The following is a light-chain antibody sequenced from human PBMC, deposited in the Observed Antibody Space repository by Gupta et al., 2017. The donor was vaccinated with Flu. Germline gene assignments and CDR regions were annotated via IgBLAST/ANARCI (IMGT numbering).Light chain of an antibody. J-gene: IGLJ2*01. V-gene: IGLV2-14*01. CDR1: SSDIGGYIY. CDR2: EVN. Sequence: QSALTQPASVSGSPGQSITISCTGSSSDIGGYIYVSWYQHHPGKGPKLLLFEVNHRASGISNCFSASKSDTTASLTISGLQPEDEATYYCSAYTGRSTLVLFGGGTKLTVL. CDR3: SAYTGRSTLVL.